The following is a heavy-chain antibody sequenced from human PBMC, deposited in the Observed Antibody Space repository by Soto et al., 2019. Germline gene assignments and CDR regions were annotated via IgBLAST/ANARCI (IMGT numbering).Heavy chain of an antibody. D-gene: IGHD6-19*01. CDR3: TTEKCLVRRFDS. V-gene: IGHV3-15*01. Sequence: GSLRLSGAASGFAFGNAWMSWVRQSPWKGLEWLGRIKTKMEGEPREHGAPVKGRITISKDDARNMLYLHLNSLRVEHTVVYYCTTEKCLVRRFDSWGPGPRITVSS. CDR1: GFAFGNAW. CDR2: IKTKMEGEPR. J-gene: IGHJ5*02.